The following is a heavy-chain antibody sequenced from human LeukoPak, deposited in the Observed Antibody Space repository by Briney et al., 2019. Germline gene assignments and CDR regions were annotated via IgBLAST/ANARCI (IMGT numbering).Heavy chain of an antibody. CDR3: AKEREDCSSSSCYEEFDC. CDR1: GFTFSSYE. V-gene: IGHV3-48*03. J-gene: IGHJ4*02. D-gene: IGHD2-2*01. Sequence: GGSLRLSCVASGFTFSSYEMIWIRQAPGKGLEWVSYISGSGSTTYYADSVRGRFTTSRDNAENSLYLQMNNLRAEDTAIYYCAKEREDCSSSSCYEEFDCWGQGTLVAVSS. CDR2: ISGSGSTT.